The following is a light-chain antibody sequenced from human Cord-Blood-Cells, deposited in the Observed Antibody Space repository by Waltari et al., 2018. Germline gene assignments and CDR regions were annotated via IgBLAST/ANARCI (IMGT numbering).Light chain of an antibody. J-gene: IGLJ3*02. CDR2: LNSDGSH. CDR3: QTWGKGPWV. V-gene: IGLV4-69*01. Sequence: QLVLTQSPSASASLGPSVTLTCTLSSGHSTYAIAWPPQQPEKGPRYLMKLNSDGSHSKGDGIPDRFSGSSSGAERYLTISSLQSEDEADYYCQTWGKGPWVFGGGTKLTVL. CDR1: SGHSTYA.